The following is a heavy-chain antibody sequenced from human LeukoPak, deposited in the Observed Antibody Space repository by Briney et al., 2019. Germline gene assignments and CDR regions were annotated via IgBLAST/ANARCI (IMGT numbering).Heavy chain of an antibody. V-gene: IGHV3-23*01. J-gene: IGHJ4*02. CDR2: ITGSSASA. Sequence: GGSRRLSCAASGFTFSSYAMSWVRQAPGKGLEWVSSITGSSASAYYADSVKGRFTISRDNSKNTLYLQMNSLRAEDTAVYFCAKLDYYDTHWGQGTLVTVSS. CDR3: AKLDYYDTH. D-gene: IGHD3-22*01. CDR1: GFTFSSYA.